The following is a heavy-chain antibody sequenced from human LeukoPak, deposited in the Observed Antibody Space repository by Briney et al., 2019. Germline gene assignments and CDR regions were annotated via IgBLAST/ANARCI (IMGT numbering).Heavy chain of an antibody. J-gene: IGHJ4*02. Sequence: PSETLSLTCTVSGGSISSYYWSWIRQPPGKGLEWIGYIYYSGSTNYNPSLKSRVTISVDTSKNQFSLKLSSVTAADTAVYYCARPSSSWYATFDYWGQGTLVTVSS. CDR3: ARPSSSWYATFDY. CDR1: GGSISSYY. D-gene: IGHD6-13*01. CDR2: IYYSGST. V-gene: IGHV4-59*08.